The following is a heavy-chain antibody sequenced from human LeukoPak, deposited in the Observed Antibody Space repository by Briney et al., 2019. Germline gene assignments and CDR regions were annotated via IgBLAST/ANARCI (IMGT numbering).Heavy chain of an antibody. Sequence: TLSLTCTVSGGSINSGGFYWSWIRQHPGKGLEWIGYIYYSGSTFYNPSLKSRVAISLDKSKNQFSLNLRSVTAADTAVYYCARGGSFLGNYVYWGQGTLVTVSS. CDR3: ARGGSFLGNYVY. CDR2: IYYSGST. J-gene: IGHJ4*02. CDR1: GGSINSGGFY. V-gene: IGHV4-31*03. D-gene: IGHD3-16*01.